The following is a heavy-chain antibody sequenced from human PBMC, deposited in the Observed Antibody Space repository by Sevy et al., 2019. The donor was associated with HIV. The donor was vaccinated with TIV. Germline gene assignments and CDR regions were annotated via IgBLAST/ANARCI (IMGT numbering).Heavy chain of an antibody. Sequence: GGSLRLSCAASGFTLDDYWMQWVRQAPGQGLEWVANIRQDENELYYADSVKGRFTISRDNAKESLFLQMTNLRVEDTAIYYCARRYFDLWGQGTLVTVSS. J-gene: IGHJ4*02. CDR3: ARRYFDL. CDR1: GFTLDDYW. CDR2: IRQDENEL. V-gene: IGHV3-7*01.